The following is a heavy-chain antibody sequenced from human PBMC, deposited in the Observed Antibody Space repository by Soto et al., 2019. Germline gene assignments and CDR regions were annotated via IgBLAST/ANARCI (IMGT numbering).Heavy chain of an antibody. CDR2: ISYDGTNK. CDR1: GFIFSDHN. D-gene: IGHD6-13*01. CDR3: AKDRSNSWSFDY. Sequence: GGSLRLSCAASGFIFSDHNMHWVRQAPGKGLEWVAVISYDGTNKYYADSVKGRFTISRDNSGNTLSLQMNSLGAGDTAVYYCAKDRSNSWSFDYWGQGTLVTVSS. V-gene: IGHV3-30*18. J-gene: IGHJ4*02.